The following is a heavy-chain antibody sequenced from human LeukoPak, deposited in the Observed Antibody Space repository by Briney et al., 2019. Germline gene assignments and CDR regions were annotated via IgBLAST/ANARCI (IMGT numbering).Heavy chain of an antibody. CDR3: ARVLLYCSSTSCVGRKYFDY. D-gene: IGHD2-2*01. CDR1: GGTFSSYA. J-gene: IGHJ4*02. V-gene: IGHV1-69*13. Sequence: SVKVSCKASGGTFSSYAISWVRQAPGQGLEWMGGIIPIFGTANYAQKFQGRVTITADESTSTAYMELSSLRSEDTAVYYCARVLLYCSSTSCVGRKYFDYWGQGTLVTVSS. CDR2: IIPIFGTA.